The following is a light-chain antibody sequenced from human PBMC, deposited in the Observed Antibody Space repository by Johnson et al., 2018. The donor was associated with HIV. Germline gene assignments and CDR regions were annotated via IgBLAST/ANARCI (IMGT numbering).Light chain of an antibody. J-gene: IGLJ1*01. V-gene: IGLV1-51*01. CDR1: SSNIGNNY. Sequence: QAVLTQPPSVSAAPGQKVTISCSGSSSNIGNNYVSWYQQFPGTAPKLVIYDNNNRPSGIPDRFSGSKSGTSATLGITGLQTGDEADYYCGTWDSSLSAGGANLVFGTGTKVTVL. CDR2: DNN. CDR3: GTWDSSLSAGGANLV.